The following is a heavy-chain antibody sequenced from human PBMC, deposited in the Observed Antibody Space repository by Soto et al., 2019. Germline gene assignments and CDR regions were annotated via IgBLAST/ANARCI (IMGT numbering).Heavy chain of an antibody. Sequence: PXGTLSLTCTVSGGSISSFYCIWVRQPSGHGLGWMGRISTVGSTSNNTSLKSRVSMSVDTSKNQFSMELTTVTAADSAVYFCARGVEEAALRFWRVCFHLWGPGTLVTVSS. J-gene: IGHJ1*01. CDR1: GGSISSFY. CDR2: ISTVGST. V-gene: IGHV4-4*07. D-gene: IGHD3-3*01. CDR3: ARGVEEAALRFWRVCFHL.